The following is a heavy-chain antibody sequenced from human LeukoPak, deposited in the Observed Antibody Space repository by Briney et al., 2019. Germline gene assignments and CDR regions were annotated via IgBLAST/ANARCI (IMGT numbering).Heavy chain of an antibody. Sequence: GGSLRLSCAASGFTFSSYAMQWVRQPPGKGLEWVAVISYDGSDKNYADSVKGRFTISRDNPKNTLYLQMNSLRAEDTAVYYCARAVYRSGGYYFDYWGQGTLVIVSS. J-gene: IGHJ4*02. CDR1: GFTFSSYA. CDR3: ARAVYRSGGYYFDY. V-gene: IGHV3-30*04. D-gene: IGHD6-19*01. CDR2: ISYDGSDK.